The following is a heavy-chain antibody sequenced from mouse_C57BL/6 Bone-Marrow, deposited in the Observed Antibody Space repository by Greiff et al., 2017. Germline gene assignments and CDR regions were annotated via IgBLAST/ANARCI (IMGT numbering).Heavy chain of an antibody. CDR1: GFSLSTFGMG. CDR3: ARITPITTVGGAFDY. CDR2: IWWDDDK. Sequence: QVTLKVCGPGILQPSQTLSLTCSFSGFSLSTFGMGVGWIRQPSGKCLEWLAHIWWDDDKYYTPALTSRLTISKDTSKNQVFLKITKVDTADTATYYCARITPITTVGGAFDYWGQGTTLTVSS. V-gene: IGHV8-8*01. D-gene: IGHD1-1*01. J-gene: IGHJ2*01.